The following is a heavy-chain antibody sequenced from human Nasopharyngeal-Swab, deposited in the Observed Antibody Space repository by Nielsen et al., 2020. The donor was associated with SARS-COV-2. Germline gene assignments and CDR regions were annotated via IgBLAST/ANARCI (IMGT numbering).Heavy chain of an antibody. J-gene: IGHJ6*02. D-gene: IGHD3-22*01. Sequence: VRQAPGKGLEWVSSISSSSSYIYYADSVKGRFTISRDNAKNSLYLQINSLRAEDTAVYYCARGRAMIVVVDPYGMDVWGQGTTVTVSS. CDR3: ARGRAMIVVVDPYGMDV. CDR2: ISSSSSYI. V-gene: IGHV3-21*01.